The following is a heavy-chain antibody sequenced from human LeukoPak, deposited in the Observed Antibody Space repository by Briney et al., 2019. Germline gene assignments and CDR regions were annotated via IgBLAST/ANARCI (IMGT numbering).Heavy chain of an antibody. CDR3: ARYYFGSGNYRTFDR. V-gene: IGHV3-69-1*01. J-gene: IGHJ4*02. Sequence: GGSLTLSCAASGFTFSSYAMSWVRQAPGKGLEWVSTISNTGVTHYADSVKGRFTISRDSAKNSQYLQIYSLRDEDTAVYYCARYYFGSGNYRTFDRWGQGTLVIVSS. D-gene: IGHD3-10*01. CDR1: GFTFSSYA. CDR2: ISNTGVT.